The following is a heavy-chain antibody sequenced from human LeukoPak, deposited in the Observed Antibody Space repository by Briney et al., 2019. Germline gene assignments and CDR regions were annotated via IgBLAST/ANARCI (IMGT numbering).Heavy chain of an antibody. CDR3: ARPYYYDSRIDP. V-gene: IGHV4-30-4*01. Sequence: SETLSLTCTVSGGSISSGDYYWSWIRQPPGKGLEWIAYMYYSGSTCYNPSLKSRVTMSADTSKNQLSLKLSSVTAADTAVYYCARPYYYDSRIDPWGQGILVTVSS. J-gene: IGHJ5*02. D-gene: IGHD3-22*01. CDR1: GGSISSGDYY. CDR2: MYYSGST.